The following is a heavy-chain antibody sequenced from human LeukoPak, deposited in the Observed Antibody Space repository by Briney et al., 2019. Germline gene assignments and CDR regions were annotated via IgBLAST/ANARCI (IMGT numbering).Heavy chain of an antibody. V-gene: IGHV4-34*01. CDR1: GGSFSGYY. D-gene: IGHD1-26*01. Sequence: SETLSLTCAVYGGSFSGYYWSWIRQPPGKGLEWIGEINHSGSTNYNPSLKSRVTISVDTSKNQFSLKLSSVTAADTAVYYCARDTKKGRFWTPGIVGSKPDYWGQGTLVTVSS. J-gene: IGHJ4*02. CDR2: INHSGST. CDR3: ARDTKKGRFWTPGIVGSKPDY.